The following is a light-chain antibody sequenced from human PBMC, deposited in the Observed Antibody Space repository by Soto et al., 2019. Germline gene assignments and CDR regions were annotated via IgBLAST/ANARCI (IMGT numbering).Light chain of an antibody. CDR3: QQLNSYPPFT. J-gene: IGKJ4*01. CDR1: QGISSY. V-gene: IGKV1-9*01. CDR2: AAS. Sequence: DIQLTQSPSFLSASVGDRVTIACRASQGISSYLAWYQQKPGKAPKLLIYAASTLQSGVPSRFSGSGSGTEFTLTISSLQPEDFATYYCQQLNSYPPFTVGGGTKVEIK.